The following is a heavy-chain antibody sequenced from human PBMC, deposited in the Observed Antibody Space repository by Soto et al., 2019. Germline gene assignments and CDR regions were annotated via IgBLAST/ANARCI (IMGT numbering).Heavy chain of an antibody. D-gene: IGHD3-9*01. J-gene: IGHJ6*02. CDR3: ARDCIILRELPTCYYGMDV. V-gene: IGHV1-69*06. CDR2: IIPIFGTA. CDR1: GGTFSSYA. Sequence: SVKVSCKASGGTFSSYAISWVRQAPGRGLEWMGGIIPIFGTANYAQKFQGRVTITADKSTSTAYMELSSLRSEDTAVYYCARDCIILRELPTCYYGMDVWGQGTTVTVSS.